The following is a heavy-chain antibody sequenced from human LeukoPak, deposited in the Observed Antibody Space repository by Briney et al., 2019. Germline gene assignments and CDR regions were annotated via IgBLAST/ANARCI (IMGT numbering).Heavy chain of an antibody. Sequence: GGSLRLSCAASGFTFSSYAMSWVRQAPGKGLEWVSAISGSGGSTYYADSVKGRFTISRDNSKNTLCLQMNSLRAEDTAVYYCAKGHMVRGVIIDFDYWGQGTLVTVSS. CDR1: GFTFSSYA. CDR3: AKGHMVRGVIIDFDY. CDR2: ISGSGGST. J-gene: IGHJ4*02. D-gene: IGHD3-10*01. V-gene: IGHV3-23*01.